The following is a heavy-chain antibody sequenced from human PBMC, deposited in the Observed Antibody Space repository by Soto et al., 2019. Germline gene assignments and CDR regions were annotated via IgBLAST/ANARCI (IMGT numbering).Heavy chain of an antibody. V-gene: IGHV1-2*02. D-gene: IGHD5-12*01. CDR2: INPNSGGT. CDR3: ARVRRGYSGYDPPYYFDY. CDR1: GYTLPGYY. Sequence: GASVKVSCKASGYTLPGYYRQWVRQAPGQGLEWMGWINPNSGGTNYAQKFQGRVTMTRDTSISTAYMELSRLRSDDTAVYYCARVRRGYSGYDPPYYFDYWGQGTMVTVSS. J-gene: IGHJ4*03.